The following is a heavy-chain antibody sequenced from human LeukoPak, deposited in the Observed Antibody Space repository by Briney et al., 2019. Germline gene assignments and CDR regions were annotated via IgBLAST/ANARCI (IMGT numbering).Heavy chain of an antibody. CDR3: GNHGPDSLYFDY. J-gene: IGHJ4*02. Sequence: PGGPLRLSCAASGFTFRINYKSWVRQAPGEGLEWVTDIYRGGATYYADSVKDRFTISRDISKNTLFLQMNSLRGEDNSPYFCGNHGPDSLYFDYWGQGTLVTASP. D-gene: IGHD2-2*01. V-gene: IGHV3-66*01. CDR2: IYRGGAT. CDR1: GFTFRINY.